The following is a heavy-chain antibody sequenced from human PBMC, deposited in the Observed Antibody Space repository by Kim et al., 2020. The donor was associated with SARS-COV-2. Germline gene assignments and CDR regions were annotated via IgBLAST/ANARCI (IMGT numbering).Heavy chain of an antibody. J-gene: IGHJ2*01. CDR3: ARVTVTTRYFDL. D-gene: IGHD4-17*01. V-gene: IGHV4-4*07. Sequence: NANPSLKRRVTMSVDTSKNQYSLKLSSVTAADTAVYYCARVTVTTRYFDLWGRGTLVTVSS.